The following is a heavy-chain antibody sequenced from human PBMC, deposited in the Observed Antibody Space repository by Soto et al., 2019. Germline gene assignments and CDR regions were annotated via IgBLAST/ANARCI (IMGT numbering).Heavy chain of an antibody. Sequence: QVQLVQYGPEVKRPGASVKVSCKASGYTFTSYGISWVLQAPGQGLEWMGWINPSNGNTNYALNLLDSVTMTTDSSTSTAYVELRRQRSRDTADSDCAREGGSVSLREVDYWGQGTLVIVSS. CDR3: AREGGSVSLREVDY. D-gene: IGHD1-26*01. V-gene: IGHV1-18*01. CDR1: GYTFTSYG. CDR2: INPSNGNT. J-gene: IGHJ4*02.